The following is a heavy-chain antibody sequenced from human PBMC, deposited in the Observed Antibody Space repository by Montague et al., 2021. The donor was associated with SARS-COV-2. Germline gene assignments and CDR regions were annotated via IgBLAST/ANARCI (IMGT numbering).Heavy chain of an antibody. CDR2: VYYSGST. CDR1: GFSLSTSGMC. D-gene: IGHD3-16*01. J-gene: IGHJ4*02. V-gene: IGHV4-61*08. Sequence: LVKPTQTLTLTCTFSGFSLSTSGMCVSWIRQPPGTRLEWIGYVYYSGSTKYNPSLQSRLIISVDTSENQFSLKLNSVTAADTAIYYCARDLGDAPAYWGQGILVTVSS. CDR3: ARDLGDAPAY.